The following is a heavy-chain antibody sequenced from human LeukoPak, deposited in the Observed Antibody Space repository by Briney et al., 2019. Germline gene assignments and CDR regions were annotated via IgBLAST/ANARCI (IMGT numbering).Heavy chain of an antibody. CDR2: INTDETIT. CDR3: ARATYYYDSSGYRAVYYFDY. CDR1: GFTFSSYW. V-gene: IGHV3-74*01. J-gene: IGHJ4*02. Sequence: GGSLRLSCAASGFTFSSYWMHWVRQAPGKGLVWVSRINTDETITTYADSVKGRFTISRDNAKNTLYLQMNSLRAEDTAVYYCARATYYYDSSGYRAVYYFDYWGQGTLVTVA. D-gene: IGHD3-22*01.